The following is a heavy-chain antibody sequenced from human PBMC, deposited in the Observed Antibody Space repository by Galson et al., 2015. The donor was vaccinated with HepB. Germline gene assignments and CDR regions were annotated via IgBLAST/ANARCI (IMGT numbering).Heavy chain of an antibody. Sequence: SLRLSCAASGFTFSSYWMSWARQAPGKGLEWVANIKQDGSEKYYVDSVKGRFTISRDNAKNSLYLQMNSLRAEDTAVYYCARVLSSYGYDYFDYWGQGTLVTVSS. D-gene: IGHD5-18*01. J-gene: IGHJ4*02. CDR2: IKQDGSEK. CDR3: ARVLSSYGYDYFDY. CDR1: GFTFSSYW. V-gene: IGHV3-7*03.